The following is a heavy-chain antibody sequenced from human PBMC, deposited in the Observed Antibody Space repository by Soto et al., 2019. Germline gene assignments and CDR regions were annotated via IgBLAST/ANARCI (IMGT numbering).Heavy chain of an antibody. CDR1: GYTCTNFG. CDR3: ARGGTTIDS. J-gene: IGHJ4*02. CDR2: ISAYNGNT. Sequence: QVQLVQSGAEVKKPGASVKVSCKASGYTCTNFGISWVRQAPGQGLEWMGWISAYNGNTNYAQKFQGIVTMTTDTSTSTAYMEGRSLRLAYTAVYYGARGGTTIDSWGQGTRVTVS. V-gene: IGHV1-18*01. D-gene: IGHD4-17*01.